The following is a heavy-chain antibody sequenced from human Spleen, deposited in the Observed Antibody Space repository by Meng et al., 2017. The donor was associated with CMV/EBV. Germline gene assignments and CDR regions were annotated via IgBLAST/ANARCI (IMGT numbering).Heavy chain of an antibody. J-gene: IGHJ4*02. V-gene: IGHV1-18*01. Sequence: KASGYPFPSDDINWVRQAPGQGLEWMGWITVYNGKTNYAQNLQGRVTVTADTSTSTAYMELRSLRSDDTAVYYCARSIVGATPNFDYWGQGTLVTVSS. CDR1: GYPFPSDD. D-gene: IGHD1-26*01. CDR3: ARSIVGATPNFDY. CDR2: ITVYNGKT.